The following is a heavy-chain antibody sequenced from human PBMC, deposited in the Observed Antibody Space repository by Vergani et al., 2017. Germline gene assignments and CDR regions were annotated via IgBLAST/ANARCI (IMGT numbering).Heavy chain of an antibody. D-gene: IGHD1-26*01. CDR1: GYTFTSYA. CDR3: STRGWDDIDY. J-gene: IGHJ4*02. CDR2: INTGNGNT. Sequence: QVQLVQSGAAVKKPGASVKVSCKASGYTFTSYAMHWVRQAPGQRLEWMGWINTGNGNTKYSQKFQGRVAITRDTSANTGYLELSSLRSEDTAVYYCSTRGWDDIDYWGQGTLVTVSS. V-gene: IGHV1-3*04.